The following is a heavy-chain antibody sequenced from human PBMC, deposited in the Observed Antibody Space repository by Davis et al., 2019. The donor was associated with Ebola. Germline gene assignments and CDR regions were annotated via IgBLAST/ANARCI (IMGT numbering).Heavy chain of an antibody. CDR2: IYYSGST. CDR1: GGSISSSSYY. V-gene: IGHV4-39*01. Sequence: MPSETLSLTCTVSGGSISSSSYYWGWIRQPPGKGLEWIGSIYYSGSTYYNPSLKSRVTISVDTSKNQFSLKLSSVTAADTAVYYCASGELRWLQLKAWGQGTLVTVSS. D-gene: IGHD5-24*01. CDR3: ASGELRWLQLKA. J-gene: IGHJ4*02.